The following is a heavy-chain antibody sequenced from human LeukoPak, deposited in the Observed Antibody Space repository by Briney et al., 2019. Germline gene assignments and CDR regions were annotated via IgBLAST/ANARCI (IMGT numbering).Heavy chain of an antibody. CDR3: ARGAVEGVGAIALDY. CDR2: MNPNSGNT. V-gene: IGHV1-8*01. CDR1: GYTFTSYD. D-gene: IGHD1-26*01. Sequence: ASVKVSCKASGYTFTSYDINWVRQATGQGPEWMGWMNPNSGNTGYAQKFQGRVTMTRNTSISTAYMELSSLRSEDTAVYYCARGAVEGVGAIALDYWGQGTLVTVSS. J-gene: IGHJ4*02.